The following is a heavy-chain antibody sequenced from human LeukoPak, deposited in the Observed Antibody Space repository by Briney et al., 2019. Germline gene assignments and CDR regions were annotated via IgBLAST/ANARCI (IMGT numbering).Heavy chain of an antibody. V-gene: IGHV4-4*07. CDR1: GGSISSYY. D-gene: IGHD3-10*01. CDR3: ARDGYYYGSGSYYNGGFDY. J-gene: IGHJ4*02. CDR2: IYTSGST. Sequence: SETLSLTCTVSGGSISSYYWSWIRQPAGRGLDWIGRIYTSGSTNYNPSLKSRVTMSVDTSKNQFSLKLSSVTAADTAVYYCARDGYYYGSGSYYNGGFDYWGQGTLVTVSS.